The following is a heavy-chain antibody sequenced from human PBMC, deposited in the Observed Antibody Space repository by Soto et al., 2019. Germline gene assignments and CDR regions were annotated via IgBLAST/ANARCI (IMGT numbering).Heavy chain of an antibody. CDR1: GGAFGRYS. D-gene: IGHD4-17*01. CDR3: ARGDEMTAVTIFEY. J-gene: IGHJ4*02. Sequence: SVKVSCKASGGAFGRYSVSWVRQAPGQGLEWIGGVIPVFNTSNYSLKFQGRVAISADESTSTVFMELRSLRSEDTALYYCARGDEMTAVTIFEYWGQGTLVTVS. V-gene: IGHV1-69*13. CDR2: VIPVFNTS.